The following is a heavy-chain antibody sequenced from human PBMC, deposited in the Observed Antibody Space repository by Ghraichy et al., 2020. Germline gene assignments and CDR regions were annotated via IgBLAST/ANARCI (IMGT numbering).Heavy chain of an antibody. CDR2: IKQDGREK. Sequence: GGSLRLSCAASGFTFSSYWMTWVRQAPGKGLEWVANIKQDGREKYYVDSVKGRFTISRDNAKNSLYLQMNSLRAEDTAVYYCARGYSNYVLFFGYWGQGTLVTVSS. CDR1: GFTFSSYW. D-gene: IGHD4-11*01. V-gene: IGHV3-7*03. CDR3: ARGYSNYVLFFGY. J-gene: IGHJ4*02.